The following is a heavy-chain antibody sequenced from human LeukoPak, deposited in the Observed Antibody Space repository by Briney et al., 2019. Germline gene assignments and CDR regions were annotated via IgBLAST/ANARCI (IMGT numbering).Heavy chain of an antibody. CDR1: GFTFSSYA. CDR3: ARPPYNWNDCRFDP. CDR2: ISYDGSNK. V-gene: IGHV3-30*04. Sequence: GGSLRLSCAASGFTFSSYAMHWVRQAPGKGLEWVAVISYDGSNKYYADSVKGRFTISRDNSKNTLHLQMNSLRAGDTAVYYCARPPYNWNDCRFDPWGQGTLVTVSS. D-gene: IGHD1-1*01. J-gene: IGHJ5*02.